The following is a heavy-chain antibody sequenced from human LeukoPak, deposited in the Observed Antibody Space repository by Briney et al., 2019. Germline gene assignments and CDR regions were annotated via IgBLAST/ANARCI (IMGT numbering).Heavy chain of an antibody. CDR3: AEKGYGGNSPYYFDY. V-gene: IGHV3-23*01. Sequence: TGGSLRLSCAASGFTFSSYAMIWVRQAPGKGLEWVSAISGSGGSAYYADSVKGRFTISRDNSKNTLYLQMNSLRAEDTAVYYCAEKGYGGNSPYYFDYWGQGTLVTVSS. D-gene: IGHD4-23*01. CDR1: GFTFSSYA. CDR2: ISGSGGSA. J-gene: IGHJ4*02.